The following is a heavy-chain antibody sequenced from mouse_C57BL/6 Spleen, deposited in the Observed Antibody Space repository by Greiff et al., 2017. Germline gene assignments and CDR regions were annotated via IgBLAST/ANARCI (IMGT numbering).Heavy chain of an antibody. CDR3: ARDKRDNWDAYFDY. CDR2: INYDGSST. CDR1: GFTFSDYY. Sequence: EVKLVESEGGLVQPGSSMKLSCTASGFTFSDYYMAWVRQVPEKGLEWVANINYDGSSTYYLDSLKSRFIISRDNAKNILYLQMSSLKSEDTATYYCARDKRDNWDAYFDYWGQGTTLTVSS. V-gene: IGHV5-16*01. J-gene: IGHJ2*01. D-gene: IGHD4-1*01.